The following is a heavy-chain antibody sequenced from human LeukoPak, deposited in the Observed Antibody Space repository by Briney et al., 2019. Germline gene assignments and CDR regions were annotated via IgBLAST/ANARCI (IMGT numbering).Heavy chain of an antibody. V-gene: IGHV1-18*01. CDR2: ISAYNGNT. J-gene: IGHJ3*02. CDR1: GYTFTSYG. CDR3: ASRELEIFGVVMGAFDI. Sequence: ASVKVSCKASGYTFTSYGISWVRQAPGQGLEWMGWISAYNGNTNYAQKLQGRVTMTTDTSTSTAYMELRSLRSEDTAVYYCASRELEIFGVVMGAFDIWGQGTMVTVSS. D-gene: IGHD3-3*01.